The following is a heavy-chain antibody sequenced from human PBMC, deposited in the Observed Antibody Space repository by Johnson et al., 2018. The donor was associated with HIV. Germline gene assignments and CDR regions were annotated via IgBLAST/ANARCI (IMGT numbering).Heavy chain of an antibody. D-gene: IGHD4-23*01. Sequence: VQLVESGGGLVQPGGSLRLSCAVSGFTFDNFAMHWVRQAPGKGLEWVSSISWDSGTIGYADSVKGRFPISRDNAKISLYLQMDSLRAEDTAVYYCAKDMSRVVTPWAVSFDIWGQGTMVTVSS. V-gene: IGHV3-9*01. CDR2: ISWDSGTI. CDR1: GFTFDNFA. CDR3: AKDMSRVVTPWAVSFDI. J-gene: IGHJ3*02.